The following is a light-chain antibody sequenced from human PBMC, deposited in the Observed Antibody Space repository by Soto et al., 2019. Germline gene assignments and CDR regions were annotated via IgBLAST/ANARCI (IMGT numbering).Light chain of an antibody. V-gene: IGKV3-20*01. J-gene: IGKJ1*01. Sequence: EIVLTQSPGTLSLSPGERATLSCRASQSVSSIYLAWYQQKPGQAPRLLIYGASSRATGIPDRFSGSGSGTDFTLNISRLEPEDFAVYYCQQYGGSPPTFGQGNKVEIQ. CDR1: QSVSSIY. CDR2: GAS. CDR3: QQYGGSPPT.